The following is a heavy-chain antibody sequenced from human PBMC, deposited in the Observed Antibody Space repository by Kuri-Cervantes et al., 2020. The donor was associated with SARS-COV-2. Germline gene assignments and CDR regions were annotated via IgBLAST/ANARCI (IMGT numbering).Heavy chain of an antibody. CDR3: AKDLPGSSAADVY. Sequence: GGSLRLSCAASGFTFSSYGMHWVRQAPGKGLEWVAFIRYDGSNKHYADPVKGRFTISRDNSKNTLYLQMNSLRAEDTAVYYCAKDLPGSSAADVYWGQGTLVTVSS. CDR2: IRYDGSNK. V-gene: IGHV3-30*02. D-gene: IGHD6-13*01. J-gene: IGHJ4*02. CDR1: GFTFSSYG.